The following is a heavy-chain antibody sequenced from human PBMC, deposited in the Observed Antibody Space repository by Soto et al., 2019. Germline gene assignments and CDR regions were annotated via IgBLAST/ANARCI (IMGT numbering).Heavy chain of an antibody. V-gene: IGHV4-59*01. CDR2: IYYSGST. CDR3: AREFIYGEILNWFVP. CDR1: GGSISSYY. D-gene: IGHD3-10*01. J-gene: IGHJ5*02. Sequence: SETLSLTCTVSGGSISSYYWSWIRQPPGKGLKWIGYIYYSGSTNYNPSLKSRVTISVDTSKNQFSLKLSSVTAADTAVYYCAREFIYGEILNWFVPWGQGTLGTVSS.